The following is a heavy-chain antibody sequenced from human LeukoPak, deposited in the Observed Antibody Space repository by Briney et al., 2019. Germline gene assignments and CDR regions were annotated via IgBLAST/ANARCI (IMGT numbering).Heavy chain of an antibody. CDR2: ISSSSSYI. Sequence: PGGSLRLSCAASGFSFRNFGMHWVRQAPGKGLEWVSSISSSSSYIYYADSVKGRFTISRDNAKNSLYLQMNSLRAEDTAVYYCARDAVLQLWLPEKYFDYWGQGTLVTVSS. CDR1: GFSFRNFG. V-gene: IGHV3-21*01. D-gene: IGHD5-18*01. J-gene: IGHJ4*02. CDR3: ARDAVLQLWLPEKYFDY.